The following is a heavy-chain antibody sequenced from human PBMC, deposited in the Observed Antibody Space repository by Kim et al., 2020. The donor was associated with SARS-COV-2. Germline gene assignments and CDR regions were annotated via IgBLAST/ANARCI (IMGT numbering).Heavy chain of an antibody. Sequence: GGSLRLSCAASGFTFSSYGMHWVRQAPGKGLEWVAVISYDGSNKYYADSVKGRFTISRDNSKNTLYLQMNSLRAEDTAVYYCAKTRGYSYGNFDYWGQGT. D-gene: IGHD5-18*01. CDR1: GFTFSSYG. V-gene: IGHV3-30*18. CDR2: ISYDGSNK. CDR3: AKTRGYSYGNFDY. J-gene: IGHJ4*02.